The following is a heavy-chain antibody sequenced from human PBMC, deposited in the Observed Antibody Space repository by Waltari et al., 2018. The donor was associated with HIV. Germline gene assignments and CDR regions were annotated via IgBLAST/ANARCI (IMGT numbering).Heavy chain of an antibody. D-gene: IGHD3-10*01. CDR3: ARALDYYESGSFPWWFFDL. CDR2: VYTSGNT. V-gene: IGHV4-61*02. J-gene: IGHJ2*01. CDR1: GGSITSSSYY. Sequence: LTCTVSGGSITSSSYYWSWIRQPAGKELEWIGRVYTSGNTDYNPSLRSRVTLSVDTSNNQFSLKLSSLTAADTAVYYCARALDYYESGSFPWWFFDLWGRGTLVTVSS.